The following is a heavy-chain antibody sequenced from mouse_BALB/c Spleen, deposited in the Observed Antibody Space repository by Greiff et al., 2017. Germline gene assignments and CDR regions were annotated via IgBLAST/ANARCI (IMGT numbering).Heavy chain of an antibody. Sequence: VQLVESGPGLVAPSQSLSITCTVSGFSLTSYGVHWVRQPPGKGLEWLGVIWAGGSTNYNSALMSRLSISKDNSKSQVFLKMNSLQTDDTAMYYCARERGLYGNYDWFAYWGQGTLVTVSA. V-gene: IGHV2-9*02. CDR3: ARERGLYGNYDWFAY. CDR1: GFSLTSYG. J-gene: IGHJ3*01. CDR2: IWAGGST. D-gene: IGHD2-1*01.